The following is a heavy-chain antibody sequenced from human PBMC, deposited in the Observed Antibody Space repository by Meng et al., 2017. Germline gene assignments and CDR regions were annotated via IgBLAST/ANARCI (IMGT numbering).Heavy chain of an antibody. CDR3: ARGRRSTWIQRFDY. Sequence: PWGSGLLRPSDTPAPAGAVDGGSVSGYSWSWIRPPPGKGLEWIGEINHSGSTNYNPSLKSRVTISVDTSKNQFSLKLSSVTAADTAVYYCARGRRSTWIQRFDYWGQGTLVTVSS. CDR2: INHSGST. D-gene: IGHD5-18*01. CDR1: GGSVSGYS. J-gene: IGHJ4*02. V-gene: IGHV4-34*01.